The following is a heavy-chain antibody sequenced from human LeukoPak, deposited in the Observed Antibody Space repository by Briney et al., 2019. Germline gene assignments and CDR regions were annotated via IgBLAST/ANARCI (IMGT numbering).Heavy chain of an antibody. Sequence: PSETLSLTCTVSGGSISSYYWSWIRQPPGKGLEWIGYIYYSGSTNYNPSLKSRVTISVDTSKNQFSLKLSSVTAADTAVYYCARVFYYDSSGYSHFDYWGQGTLVTVSS. CDR2: IYYSGST. D-gene: IGHD3-22*01. J-gene: IGHJ4*02. V-gene: IGHV4-59*01. CDR1: GGSISSYY. CDR3: ARVFYYDSSGYSHFDY.